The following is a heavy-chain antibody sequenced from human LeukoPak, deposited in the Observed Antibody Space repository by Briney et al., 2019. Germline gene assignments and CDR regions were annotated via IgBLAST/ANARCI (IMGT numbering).Heavy chain of an antibody. CDR2: IYPADSDT. D-gene: IGHD3-22*01. V-gene: IGHV5-51*01. CDR3: ARHSRLARMSSGYYDAFDI. J-gene: IGHJ3*02. Sequence: GESLKISCKGSGYSFTSYRIGWVRQMPGKGLEWMGIIYPADSDTRYSPSFQGQVTISADKSISTAYLQWSSLKASDTAMYYCARHSRLARMSSGYYDAFDIWGQGTMVTASS. CDR1: GYSFTSYR.